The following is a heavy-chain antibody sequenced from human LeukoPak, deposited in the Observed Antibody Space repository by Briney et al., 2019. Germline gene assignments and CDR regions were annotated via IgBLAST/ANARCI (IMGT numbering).Heavy chain of an antibody. D-gene: IGHD3-10*01. J-gene: IGHJ5*02. CDR2: MNPNSGNT. V-gene: IGHV1-8*01. CDR3: VRLFVQEPSGWFDP. Sequence: GASVKVSCKPSGYTFSSYEINWVRQPPGQGPEWMGWMNPNSGNTAYAQKFQGRVTMTRDVSIRTAYMELSSLRSEDTAVYYCVRLFVQEPSGWFDPWGQGTLVTVS. CDR1: GYTFSSYE.